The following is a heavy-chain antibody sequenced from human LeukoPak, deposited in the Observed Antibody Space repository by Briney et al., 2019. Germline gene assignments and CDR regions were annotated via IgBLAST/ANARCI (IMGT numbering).Heavy chain of an antibody. CDR1: GGTFSSYA. CDR2: MNPNSGNT. Sequence: ASVKVSCKASGGTFSSYAINWVRQATGQGLEWMGWMNPNSGNTGYAQKFQGRVTMTRNTSISTAYMELSSLRSEDTAVYYCARGSSSWYFDRSRLSDHWGQGTLVTVSS. CDR3: ARGSSSWYFDRSRLSDH. D-gene: IGHD6-13*01. V-gene: IGHV1-8*02. J-gene: IGHJ4*02.